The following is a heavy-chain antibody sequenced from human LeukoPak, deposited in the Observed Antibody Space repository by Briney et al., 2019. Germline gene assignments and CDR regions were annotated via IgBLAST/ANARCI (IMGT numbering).Heavy chain of an antibody. V-gene: IGHV3-23*01. CDR3: AKQQMVQGYFQH. Sequence: QPGGSLRLSCAASGFTFTYYGMTWVRQAPGKGLEWVSSVSGSDGGTYYADSVKGRFTISRDTSKNTLYLQMNSLRAEDSAVYYCAKQQMVQGYFQHWGQGTLVTVSS. CDR2: VSGSDGGT. CDR1: GFTFTYYG. J-gene: IGHJ1*01. D-gene: IGHD6-13*01.